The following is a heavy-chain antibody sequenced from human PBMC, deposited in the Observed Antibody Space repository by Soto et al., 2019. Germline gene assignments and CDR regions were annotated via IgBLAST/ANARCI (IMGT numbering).Heavy chain of an antibody. V-gene: IGHV1-3*01. Sequence: ASVKVSCKASGYTFTTYAIHWVRQAPGQRLEWMGWINAGNGNTKYSQKFQGRVTITRDTSATTAYMELSSLRSEDTAVYYCASNHCSSTSCHHYYYYYGMDVWGQGTTVTVS. CDR2: INAGNGNT. J-gene: IGHJ6*02. CDR1: GYTFTTYA. D-gene: IGHD2-2*01. CDR3: ASNHCSSTSCHHYYYYYGMDV.